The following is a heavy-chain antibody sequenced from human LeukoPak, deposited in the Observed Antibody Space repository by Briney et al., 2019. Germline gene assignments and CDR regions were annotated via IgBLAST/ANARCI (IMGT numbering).Heavy chain of an antibody. CDR2: IYHSGST. V-gene: IGHV4-38-2*01. CDR1: GYSISSGYY. Sequence: SSETLSLTCAVSGYSISSGYYWGWIRQPPGKGLEWIGSIYHSGSTYYNPSLKSRVTISVDTSKNQSSLKLSSVTAADTAVYYCARQSGYFDYWGQGTLVTVSS. D-gene: IGHD1-26*01. CDR3: ARQSGYFDY. J-gene: IGHJ4*02.